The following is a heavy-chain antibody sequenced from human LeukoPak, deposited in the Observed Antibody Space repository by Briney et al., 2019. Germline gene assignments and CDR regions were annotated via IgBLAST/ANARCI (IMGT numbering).Heavy chain of an antibody. V-gene: IGHV1-69*13. CDR1: GGTFSSYA. D-gene: IGHD2-15*01. Sequence: SVKVSCKASGGTFSSYAISWVRQAPGQGLEWMGGIIPIFGTANYAQKFQGRVTITADESTSTAYIELSSLRSEDTAVYYCARDQHCSGGSCYQLYNWFDPWGQGTLVTVSS. CDR2: IIPIFGTA. CDR3: ARDQHCSGGSCYQLYNWFDP. J-gene: IGHJ5*02.